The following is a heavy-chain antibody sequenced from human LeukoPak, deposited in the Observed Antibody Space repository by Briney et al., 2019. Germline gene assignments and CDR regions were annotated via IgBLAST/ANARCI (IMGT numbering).Heavy chain of an antibody. Sequence: PGGSLRLSCAASGFTFSSYSMNWVRQAPGKGLEWVSSISSSSSYIHYADSVKGRFTISRDNAKNSLYLQMNSLRAEDTAVYYCARDAEPPIAAAGTIDWFDPWGQGTLVTVSS. D-gene: IGHD6-13*01. J-gene: IGHJ5*02. CDR1: GFTFSSYS. V-gene: IGHV3-21*01. CDR3: ARDAEPPIAAAGTIDWFDP. CDR2: ISSSSSYI.